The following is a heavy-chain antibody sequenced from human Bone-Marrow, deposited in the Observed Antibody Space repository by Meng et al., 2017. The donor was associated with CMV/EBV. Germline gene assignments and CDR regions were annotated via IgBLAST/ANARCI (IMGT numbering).Heavy chain of an antibody. Sequence: GESLKISCAASGFTFSSYWMSWVRQAPGKGLEWVANIKQDGSEKYYVDSVKGRFTISRDNANNSLYLQMNSLRAEDTALYYCARTRDIVVIPAGILAYWGLGTLVTVSS. CDR2: IKQDGSEK. CDR3: ARTRDIVVIPAGILAY. V-gene: IGHV3-7*01. D-gene: IGHD2-2*01. J-gene: IGHJ4*02. CDR1: GFTFSSYW.